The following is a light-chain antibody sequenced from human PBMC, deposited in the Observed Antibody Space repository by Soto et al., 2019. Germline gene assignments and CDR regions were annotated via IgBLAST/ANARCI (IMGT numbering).Light chain of an antibody. CDR3: SSYRNINTVI. Sequence: QSVLTQPASVSGLPGQSITISCIGTSSDVCGHNYVSWYQQHTGKAPKLLIYAVSDRVSGVSDRFSASKSGNAASLTISGLQADDEADYFCSSYRNINTVIFGGGTKLTVL. J-gene: IGLJ2*01. CDR2: AVS. CDR1: SSDVCGHNY. V-gene: IGLV2-14*03.